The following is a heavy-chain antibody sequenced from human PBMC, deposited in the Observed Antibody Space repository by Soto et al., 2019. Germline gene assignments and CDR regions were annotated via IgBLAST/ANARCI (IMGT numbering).Heavy chain of an antibody. CDR2: IWYDGSNK. CDR1: GFTFSSYG. J-gene: IGHJ4*02. CDR3: GAGNYYDSSGSIDY. Sequence: QVQLVESGGGVVQPGRSLRLSCAASGFTFSSYGMHWVRQAPGKGLEWVAVIWYDGSNKYYADSVKGRFTIARDNSKNTLYLQMNSLRAEDTAVYYCGAGNYYDSSGSIDYWGQGTLVTVSS. D-gene: IGHD3-22*01. V-gene: IGHV3-33*01.